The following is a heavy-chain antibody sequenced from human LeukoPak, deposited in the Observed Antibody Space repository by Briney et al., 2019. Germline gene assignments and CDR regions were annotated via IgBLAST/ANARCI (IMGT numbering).Heavy chain of an antibody. V-gene: IGHV4-34*01. CDR1: GGSFSGYY. CDR3: ARDDLMTGYPRRHYYYYYGMDV. D-gene: IGHD3-9*01. J-gene: IGHJ6*02. Sequence: SETLSLTCAVYGGSFSGYYWSWIRQPPGKGLEWIGEINHSGSTNYNPSLKSRVTISVDTSKNQFSLKLSSVTAADTAVYYCARDDLMTGYPRRHYYYYYGMDVWGQGTTATVSS. CDR2: INHSGST.